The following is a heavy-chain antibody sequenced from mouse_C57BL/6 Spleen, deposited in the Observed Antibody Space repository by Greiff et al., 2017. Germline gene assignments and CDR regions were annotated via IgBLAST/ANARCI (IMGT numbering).Heavy chain of an antibody. CDR1: GYTFTNYW. Sequence: QVQLKQSGAELVRPGTSVKMSCKASGYTFTNYWIGWAKQRPGHGLEWIGDIYPGGGYTNYNEKFKGKATLTADKSSSTAYMQFSSLTSEDSAIYYCARGPYYYGSSYDWYFDVWGTGTTVTVSS. CDR3: ARGPYYYGSSYDWYFDV. J-gene: IGHJ1*03. D-gene: IGHD1-1*01. CDR2: IYPGGGYT. V-gene: IGHV1-63*01.